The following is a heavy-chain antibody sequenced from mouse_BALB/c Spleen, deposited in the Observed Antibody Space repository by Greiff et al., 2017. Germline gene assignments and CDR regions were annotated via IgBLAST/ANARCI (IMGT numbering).Heavy chain of an antibody. CDR1: GYAFTNYL. J-gene: IGHJ2*01. CDR3: ARRGIYYDYDIDY. V-gene: IGHV1-54*01. D-gene: IGHD2-4*01. CDR2: INPGSGGT. Sequence: QVQLQQSGAELVRPGTSVKVSCKASGYAFTNYLIEWVKQRPGQGLEWIGVINPGSGGTNYNEKFKGKATLTADKSSSTAYMQLSSLTSDDSAVYFCARRGIYYDYDIDYWGQGTTLTVSS.